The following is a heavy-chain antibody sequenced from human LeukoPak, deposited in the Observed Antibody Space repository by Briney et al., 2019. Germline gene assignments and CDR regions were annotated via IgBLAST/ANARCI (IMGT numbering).Heavy chain of an antibody. D-gene: IGHD5-12*01. CDR1: GYSFPTYW. J-gene: IGHJ4*02. CDR2: VYPGDSDT. CDR3: ARLNPAGYSFGYGDF. V-gene: IGHV5-51*01. Sequence: GESLKISCKASGYSFPTYWIGWVRQMPGRGLERMGIVYPGDSDTRYTPSFQGQVTISADKSLSTAYLQWTSLKASDTAIYYCARLNPAGYSFGYGDFWGQGTLVSVSS.